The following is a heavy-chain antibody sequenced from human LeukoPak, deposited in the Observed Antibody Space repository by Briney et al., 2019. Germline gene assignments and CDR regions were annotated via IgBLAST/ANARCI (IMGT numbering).Heavy chain of an antibody. D-gene: IGHD2-2*01. V-gene: IGHV4-34*01. J-gene: IGHJ6*02. CDR3: ARVTIYYGMDV. Sequence: PSETLSLTCAVYGGSFSGYYWSWIRQPPGKGLEWIGEISHSGSTNYNPSLKSRVTISVDTSKNQFSLKLSSVTAADTAVYYCARVTIYYGMDVWGQGTTVTVSS. CDR2: ISHSGST. CDR1: GGSFSGYY.